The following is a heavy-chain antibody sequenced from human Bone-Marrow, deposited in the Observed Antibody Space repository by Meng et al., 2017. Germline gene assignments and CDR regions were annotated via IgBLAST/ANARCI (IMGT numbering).Heavy chain of an antibody. CDR2: ISSSGSTI. CDR1: GFTFSSYE. Sequence: GESLKISCAASGFTFSSYEMNWVRQAPGKGLEWVSYISSSGSTIYYADSVKGRFTISRDNAKNSLYLQMNSLRAEDTALYYCARDLRKVRGVRGFDYWGQGTLVTVSS. CDR3: ARDLRKVRGVRGFDY. D-gene: IGHD3-10*01. J-gene: IGHJ4*02. V-gene: IGHV3-48*03.